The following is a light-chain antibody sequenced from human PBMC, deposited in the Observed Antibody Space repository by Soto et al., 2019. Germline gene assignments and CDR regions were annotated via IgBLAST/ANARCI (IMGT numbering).Light chain of an antibody. V-gene: IGKV1-39*01. CDR3: QQSYSTPPT. J-gene: IGKJ5*01. Sequence: DIQMTQSPSSLSASVGDGVTITCRASETISTYLNWYQQIPGKAPKLLIYAASTLESGVPSRFSGSGSGTDFTLTISSLQPEDFATYYCQQSYSTPPTFGHGTRLDIK. CDR2: AAS. CDR1: ETISTY.